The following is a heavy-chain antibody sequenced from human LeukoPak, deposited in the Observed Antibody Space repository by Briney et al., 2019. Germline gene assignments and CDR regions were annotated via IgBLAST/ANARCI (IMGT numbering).Heavy chain of an antibody. V-gene: IGHV6-1*01. J-gene: IGHJ6*03. CDR3: ARGRAYSRSWYYYYMDV. CDR2: TCYRSKWYN. D-gene: IGHD1-26*01. CDR1: GDSVSSNSAA. Sequence: SQTLSLTCAISGDSVSSNSAAWNWIRQSPSRGLEWLGRTCYRSKWYNDYAVSVKSRITINPDTSKNQFSLQLNSVTPEDTAVYYCARGRAYSRSWYYYYMDVWGKGTTVTVSS.